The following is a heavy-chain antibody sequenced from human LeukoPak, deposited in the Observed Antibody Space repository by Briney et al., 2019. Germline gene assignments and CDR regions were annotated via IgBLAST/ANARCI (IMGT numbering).Heavy chain of an antibody. Sequence: GGSLRLSCTASGFTLSSYAMSWVRQAPGKGLEWVSVVSGSGRSTYYADSVKGRFTISRDNSKNTLYLQMNRLRAEDTAVYYCAKEVFDDSSGYSYYFDYWGQGTLVTVSS. D-gene: IGHD3-22*01. J-gene: IGHJ4*02. CDR1: GFTLSSYA. CDR3: AKEVFDDSSGYSYYFDY. CDR2: VSGSGRST. V-gene: IGHV3-23*01.